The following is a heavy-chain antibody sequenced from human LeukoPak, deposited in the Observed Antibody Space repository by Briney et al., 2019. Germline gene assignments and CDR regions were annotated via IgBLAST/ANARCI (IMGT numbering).Heavy chain of an antibody. CDR3: VRAMAPLDTFNYQYAMDV. D-gene: IGHD5-24*01. Sequence: SVKVSCKASGGTFSSYAISWVRQAPGQGLEWMGRIIPILGIANYAQKFQGRVTITADKSTSTAYMELSSLRSDDTAVYYCVRAMAPLDTFNYQYAMDVWGQGTMVTVSS. CDR1: GGTFSSYA. J-gene: IGHJ6*02. V-gene: IGHV1-69*04. CDR2: IIPILGIA.